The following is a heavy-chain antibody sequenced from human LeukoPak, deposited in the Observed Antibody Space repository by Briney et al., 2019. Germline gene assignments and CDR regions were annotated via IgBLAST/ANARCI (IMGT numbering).Heavy chain of an antibody. V-gene: IGHV1-2*02. D-gene: IGHD3-10*01. Sequence: GASVKVSCKASGYTFTGYYFHWVRQAPGQGLEWMGWINPNTGGTNYAQRFQGRVTLTWDTSTSTAYMELNRLTSDDTAVYYCAASDGHIKAGYYYYMDVWGKGTSVTVSS. J-gene: IGHJ6*03. CDR3: AASDGHIKAGYYYYMDV. CDR1: GYTFTGYY. CDR2: INPNTGGT.